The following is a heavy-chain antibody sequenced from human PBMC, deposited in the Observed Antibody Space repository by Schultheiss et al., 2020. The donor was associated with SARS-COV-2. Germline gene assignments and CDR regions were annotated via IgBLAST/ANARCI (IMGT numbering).Heavy chain of an antibody. V-gene: IGHV3-23*01. D-gene: IGHD6-13*01. CDR2: ISGSGGST. J-gene: IGHJ4*02. Sequence: GGSLRLSCAASGFTFSSYAMSWVRQAPGKGLEWVSAISGSGGSTYYADSVKGRFTISRDNSKNTLYLQMNSLRAEDTAVYYCAKDKAHLPPAAAGTLEFDYWGQGTLVTVSS. CDR1: GFTFSSYA. CDR3: AKDKAHLPPAAAGTLEFDY.